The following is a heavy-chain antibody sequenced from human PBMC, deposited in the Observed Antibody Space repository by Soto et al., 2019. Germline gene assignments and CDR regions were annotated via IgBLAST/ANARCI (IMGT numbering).Heavy chain of an antibody. CDR2: ISNDGRET. J-gene: IGHJ5*02. CDR1: GFTFRTYG. D-gene: IGHD1-1*01. V-gene: IGHV3-30*18. Sequence: VQLVESGGGVVQPGRSQRLSCAASGFTFRTYGMHWVRQAPGQGLEWLAVISNDGRETYYADSVKGRFVISRDNSRNISVLQTNSLRDEGTAMYYGAKDVDDTYWNVSLDPWGQGTLVTVSS. CDR3: AKDVDDTYWNVSLDP.